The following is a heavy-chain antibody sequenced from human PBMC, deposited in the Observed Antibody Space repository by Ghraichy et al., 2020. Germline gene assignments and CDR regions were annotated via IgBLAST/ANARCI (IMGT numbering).Heavy chain of an antibody. CDR1: GFTFSSYG. J-gene: IGHJ4*02. D-gene: IGHD2-2*03. Sequence: LSLTCAASGFTFSSYGMHWVRQAPGKGLEWVAFIRYDGSNKYYVDSVKGRFTISRDNSKNTLYLQMNSLRAEDTAVYYCAKDLDIVVVPAALNFDYWGQGTLVTVSS. V-gene: IGHV3-30*02. CDR3: AKDLDIVVVPAALNFDY. CDR2: IRYDGSNK.